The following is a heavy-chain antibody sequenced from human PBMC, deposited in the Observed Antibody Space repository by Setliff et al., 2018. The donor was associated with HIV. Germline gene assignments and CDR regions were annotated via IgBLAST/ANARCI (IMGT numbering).Heavy chain of an antibody. J-gene: IGHJ4*02. CDR2: ISFDGSNK. Sequence: SGGSLRLFCAASGFTFTNYAFHWVRQAPGKGLEWVALISFDGSNKYYADSVKGRFTLSRDNSNNTVYLQMNSLTPEDTAVYYCATTSGDLGWGQGTLVTVSS. V-gene: IGHV3-30*01. CDR3: ATTSGDLG. CDR1: GFTFTNYA. D-gene: IGHD3-16*01.